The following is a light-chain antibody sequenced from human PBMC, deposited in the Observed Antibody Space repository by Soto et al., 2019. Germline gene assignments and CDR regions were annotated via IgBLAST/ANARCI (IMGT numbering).Light chain of an antibody. V-gene: IGLV1-44*01. Sequence: QSVLTQPPSASGIPGQRGAISCSGSSSNIGSKTINWYQQFPGTAPKLLIYSTNQRPSGVPARLSGSKSGTSASLAISGLQSEDAADYYCAAWDDSLNGPAVFGGGTQRTVL. J-gene: IGLJ7*01. CDR1: SSNIGSKT. CDR2: STN. CDR3: AAWDDSLNGPAV.